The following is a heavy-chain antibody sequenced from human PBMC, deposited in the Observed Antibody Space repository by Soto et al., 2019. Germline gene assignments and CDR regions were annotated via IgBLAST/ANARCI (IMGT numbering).Heavy chain of an antibody. CDR2: IYYSGST. CDR1: RGCISSGGYY. V-gene: IGHV4-31*03. J-gene: IGHJ5*02. D-gene: IGHD6-13*01. CDR3: ARAPARAAAGNNWFDP. Sequence: SVTLSLTCTVSRGCISSGGYYWSWIRQHPGQGLEWIGYIYYSGSTYYNPSLKRRVTISVDTSKNQFSLMLSSVTAADKAVHYCARAPARAAAGNNWFDPRGKGTRVTVAS.